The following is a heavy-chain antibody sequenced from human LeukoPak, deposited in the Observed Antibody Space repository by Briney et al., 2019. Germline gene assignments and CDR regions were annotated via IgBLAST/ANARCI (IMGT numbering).Heavy chain of an antibody. D-gene: IGHD2-15*01. CDR2: INTRADET. V-gene: IGHV3-23*01. Sequence: GGSLRLSCAASGFSFSNYGMSWFRQAPGKGLEWVSTINTRADETHYADSVRGRFTISRDNSKNTLYLQMNSLRAEDTAVYYCAKYSCSGGICNHPDWFDPWGQGTLVTVSS. J-gene: IGHJ5*02. CDR3: AKYSCSGGICNHPDWFDP. CDR1: GFSFSNYG.